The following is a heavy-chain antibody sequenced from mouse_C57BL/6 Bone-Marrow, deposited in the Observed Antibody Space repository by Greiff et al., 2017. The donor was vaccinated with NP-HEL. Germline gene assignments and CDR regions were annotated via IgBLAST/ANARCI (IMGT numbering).Heavy chain of an antibody. D-gene: IGHD2-12*01. CDR2: IDPEDGDT. Sequence: EVQLVESGAELVRPGASVKLSCTASGFKITDYYMHWVKQRPEQGLEWIGRIDPEDGDTEYATKFQGKATLTADTSSNTAYLQLSSLTSEDTAVYYCTPYSYGRFDYWGQGTTLTVSS. CDR1: GFKITDYY. V-gene: IGHV14-1*01. J-gene: IGHJ2*01. CDR3: TPYSYGRFDY.